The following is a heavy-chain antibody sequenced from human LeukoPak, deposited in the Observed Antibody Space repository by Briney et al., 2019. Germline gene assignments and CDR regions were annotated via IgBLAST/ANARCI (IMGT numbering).Heavy chain of an antibody. V-gene: IGHV4-39*07. CDR3: ARIFDS. J-gene: IGHJ4*02. CDR2: IFHNGKT. Sequence: SETLSLTCTVSGGSFSTSDYYWGWIRQTPGKGLEWIGDIFHNGKTNYNPSLKGRVTISIDTSNNQFSQRLPSVTAAETAVYYCARIFDSWGQGTLVPVSS. CDR1: GGSFSTSDYY.